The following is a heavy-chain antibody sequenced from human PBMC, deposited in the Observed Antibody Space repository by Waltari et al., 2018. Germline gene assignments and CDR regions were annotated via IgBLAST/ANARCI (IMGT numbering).Heavy chain of an antibody. V-gene: IGHV4-59*01. Sequence: QVQLQESGPGLVKPSETLSLTCPVSGGSISSYYWSWIRQPPGKGLEWIGYIYYSGSTNYNPSLKSRVTISVDTSKNQFSLKLSSVTAADTAVYYCARDRRDGYHLMVGYYYGMDVWGQGTTVTVSS. D-gene: IGHD5-12*01. CDR1: GGSISSYY. J-gene: IGHJ6*02. CDR3: ARDRRDGYHLMVGYYYGMDV. CDR2: IYYSGST.